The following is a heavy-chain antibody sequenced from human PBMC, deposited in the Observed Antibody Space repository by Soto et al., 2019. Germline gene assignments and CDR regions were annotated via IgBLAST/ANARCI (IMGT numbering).Heavy chain of an antibody. D-gene: IGHD3-22*01. CDR1: GGSINTYY. CDR2: TYYSGST. V-gene: IGHV4-59*01. J-gene: IGHJ6*02. CDR3: ARVKDYYDSSGYAYYYFGFDV. Sequence: PSETLSLTCTVSGGSINTYYWSWIRQSLGKGLEWIGYTYYSGSTNYNPSLTSRVTISLDTSKSQFSLKLSSVTAADTAVYYCARVKDYYDSSGYAYYYFGFDVWGQGTTVTVSS.